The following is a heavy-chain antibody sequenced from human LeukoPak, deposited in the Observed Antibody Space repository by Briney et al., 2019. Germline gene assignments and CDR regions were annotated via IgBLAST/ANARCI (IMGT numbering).Heavy chain of an antibody. CDR1: EFDFSTHA. Sequence: GGSLRLSCAASEFDFSTHAMTWVRQAPGKGLEWVSTISISGTKTYYADSVKGRFTISRDNSKNTLYLQMYSLRAEDTAVYYCANEIRPNDYWGQGTLVTVSS. J-gene: IGHJ4*02. CDR2: ISISGTKT. CDR3: ANEIRPNDY. V-gene: IGHV3-23*01. D-gene: IGHD4-17*01.